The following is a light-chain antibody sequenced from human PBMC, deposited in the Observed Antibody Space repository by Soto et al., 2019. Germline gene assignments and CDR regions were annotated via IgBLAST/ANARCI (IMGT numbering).Light chain of an antibody. CDR1: SSDIGGKND. V-gene: IGLV2-14*01. CDR2: DVT. Sequence: QSVLTQPASVSGSPGQSITISCTGSSSDIGGKNDVSWNQQHPGKAPKLIIYDVTSRPSGVSNRFSGSKSGNTASLTISGLQAEDEADYYCNSYTNLFTVRAVFGTGTKLTVL. J-gene: IGLJ1*01. CDR3: NSYTNLFTVRAV.